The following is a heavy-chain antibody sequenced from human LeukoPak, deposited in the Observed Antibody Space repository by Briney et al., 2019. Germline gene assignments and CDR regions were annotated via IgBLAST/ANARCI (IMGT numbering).Heavy chain of an antibody. V-gene: IGHV3-23*01. CDR1: GFTFSSYA. D-gene: IGHD6-19*01. Sequence: GGSLRLSCAAPGFTFSSYAMSWVRQAPGKGLEWVSAISGNGGSTYYADSVKGRFTISRDNSKNTLYLQMNSLRAEDTAVYYCAKDSSGWYSFDYWGQGTLVTVSS. J-gene: IGHJ4*02. CDR3: AKDSSGWYSFDY. CDR2: ISGNGGST.